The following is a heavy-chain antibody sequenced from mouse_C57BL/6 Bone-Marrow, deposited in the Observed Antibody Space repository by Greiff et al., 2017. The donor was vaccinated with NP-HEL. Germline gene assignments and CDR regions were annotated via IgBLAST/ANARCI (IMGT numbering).Heavy chain of an antibody. J-gene: IGHJ3*01. Sequence: LVESGAELARPGASVKLSCKASGYTFTSYGISWVKQRTGQGLEWIGEIYPRSGTTYYNEKFKGKATLTADKSSSTAYMELRSLSSEDSAVYFCARPSYYYGSALFAYWGQGTLVTVSA. V-gene: IGHV1-81*01. D-gene: IGHD1-1*01. CDR2: IYPRSGTT. CDR1: GYTFTSYG. CDR3: ARPSYYYGSALFAY.